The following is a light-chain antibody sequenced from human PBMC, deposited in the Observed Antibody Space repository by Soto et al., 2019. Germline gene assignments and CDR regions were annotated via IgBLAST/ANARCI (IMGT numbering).Light chain of an antibody. CDR1: TGAVTSGHF. CDR2: DTH. CDR3: LLSYSDAWV. V-gene: IGLV7-46*01. Sequence: QAVVTQEPSLTVSPGGTVTLTCGSSTGAVTSGHFPFWFQQKPGQAPRTLISDTHNKHSWTPARFSGSLLGGKAALTLSGAQPEDEAEYYCLLSYSDAWVSGGGTKLTVL. J-gene: IGLJ3*02.